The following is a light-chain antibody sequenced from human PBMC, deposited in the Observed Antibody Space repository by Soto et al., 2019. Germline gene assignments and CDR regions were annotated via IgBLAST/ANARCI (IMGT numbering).Light chain of an antibody. CDR1: SPNIGSNA. CDR3: AAWDDSLNGYV. J-gene: IGLJ1*01. CDR2: NNN. V-gene: IGLV1-44*01. Sequence: SVLTQPPSASGTPGQRVTISCSGSSPNIGSNAVNWYQQLPGTAPKLLIYNNNQRPSGVPDRFPGSRSGTSASLAISGLQSDDEADYYCAAWDDSLNGYVFGTGTKVTVL.